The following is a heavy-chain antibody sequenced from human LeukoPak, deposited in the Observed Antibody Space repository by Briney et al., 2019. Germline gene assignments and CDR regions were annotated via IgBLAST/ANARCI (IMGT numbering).Heavy chain of an antibody. CDR3: ARAVDSRGYQYKGFDP. V-gene: IGHV4-4*07. CDR2: IFSSGSP. D-gene: IGHD3-22*01. J-gene: IGHJ5*02. CDR1: GGSISSYY. Sequence: SETLSLTCTVSGGSISSYYWSWIRQPAGKGLEWIGRIFSSGSPQYNPSLKSRVSISVDTSKNQFSLKLSSVTAADTAVYYCARAVDSRGYQYKGFDPWGQGAPVTVSS.